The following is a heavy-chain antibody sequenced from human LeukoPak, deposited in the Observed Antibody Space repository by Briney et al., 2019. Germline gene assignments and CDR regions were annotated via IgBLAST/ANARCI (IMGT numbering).Heavy chain of an antibody. V-gene: IGHV1-46*01. CDR3: ARALYRGDY. J-gene: IGHJ4*02. Sequence: ASVKVSCKASGYTFTSYYMLWVRQAPGEGLEWMGIIDPSGGSTSYAQKFQGRVTMTRDTSTSTAYMELSSLRSEDTAVYYCARALYRGDYWGQGTLVTVSS. D-gene: IGHD2-2*02. CDR1: GYTFTSYY. CDR2: IDPSGGST.